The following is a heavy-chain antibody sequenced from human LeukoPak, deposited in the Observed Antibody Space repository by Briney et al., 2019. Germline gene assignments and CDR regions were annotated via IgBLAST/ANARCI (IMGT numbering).Heavy chain of an antibody. V-gene: IGHV3-74*01. Sequence: PEGSLRLSCAASGFTFSSNWIHWVRQAPGKGLVWVSRINADGSITSYADSVKGRFTVSRDNAKNTVYLQMNSLRVDDTAVYRCARFSPPDYWGQGTLVTVSS. CDR1: GFTFSSNW. CDR3: ARFSPPDY. J-gene: IGHJ4*02. CDR2: INADGSIT.